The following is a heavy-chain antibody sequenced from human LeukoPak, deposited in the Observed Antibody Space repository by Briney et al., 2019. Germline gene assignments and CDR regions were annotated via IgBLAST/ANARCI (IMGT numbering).Heavy chain of an antibody. Sequence: GGSLRLSCAVSGFTSRFTFSAYEMNWVRQAPGKGLELVSSISSSGSIKHYADSVKGRLTISRDNARNSLYVQMNSLRVDDTAVYYCASLSVARSDVDFWGQGTLVTVSS. CDR1: GFTSRFTFSAYE. CDR2: ISSSGSIK. D-gene: IGHD6-19*01. CDR3: ASLSVARSDVDF. V-gene: IGHV3-48*03. J-gene: IGHJ4*02.